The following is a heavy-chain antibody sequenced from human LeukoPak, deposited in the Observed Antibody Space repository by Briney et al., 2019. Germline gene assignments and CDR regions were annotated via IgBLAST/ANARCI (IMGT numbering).Heavy chain of an antibody. CDR1: GFTVSFNY. Sequence: GGSLSLSCVASGFTVSFNYMSWVRQAPGKGLEWVAIIYSDSSTYYADSVKGRFTIFRDKSKNTVYLQMNSLRADDTAVYYCARVFFLGSPAAIDYWGQGTLVTVSS. J-gene: IGHJ4*02. CDR3: ARVFFLGSPAAIDY. V-gene: IGHV3-53*01. D-gene: IGHD2-2*01. CDR2: IYSDSST.